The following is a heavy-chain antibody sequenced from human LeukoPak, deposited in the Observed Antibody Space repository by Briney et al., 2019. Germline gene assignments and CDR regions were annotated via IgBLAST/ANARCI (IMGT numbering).Heavy chain of an antibody. Sequence: GESLKISCKGSGYSFTSYWISWVRQMPGKGLEWMGIIYPGDSDTRYSPSFQGQVTISADKSISTAYLQWSSLKASDTAMYYCARSSNYYDSSGYPAEYFQHWGQGTPVTVSS. CDR2: IYPGDSDT. J-gene: IGHJ1*01. CDR1: GYSFTSYW. CDR3: ARSSNYYDSSGYPAEYFQH. V-gene: IGHV5-51*01. D-gene: IGHD3-22*01.